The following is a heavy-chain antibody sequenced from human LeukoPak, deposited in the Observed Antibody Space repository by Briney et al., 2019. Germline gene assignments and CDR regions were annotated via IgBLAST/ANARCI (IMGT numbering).Heavy chain of an antibody. V-gene: IGHV3-9*03. J-gene: IGHJ4*02. CDR2: ISWNSGSI. CDR3: AKDWGLRLGELSSTLFDY. Sequence: GGSLRLSCAASGFTFDDYAMHWVRQAPGKGLEWVSGISWNSGSIGYADSVKGRFTISRDNAKNSLYLQTNSLRAEDMALYYCAKDWGLRLGELSSTLFDYWGQGTLVTVSS. CDR1: GFTFDDYA. D-gene: IGHD3-16*02.